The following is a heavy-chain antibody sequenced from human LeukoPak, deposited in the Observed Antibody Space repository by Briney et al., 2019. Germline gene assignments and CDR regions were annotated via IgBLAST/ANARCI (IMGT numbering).Heavy chain of an antibody. J-gene: IGHJ6*03. CDR3: ARGEVRGVLWFGELPPYYYYYYMDV. Sequence: PSGTLSLTCTVSGGSISSSSYYWGWIRQPPGKGLEWIGSIYYSGSTNYNPSLKSRVTISVDTSKNQFSLKLSSVTAADTAVYYCARGEVRGVLWFGELPPYYYYYYMDVWGKGTTVTVSS. V-gene: IGHV4-39*07. CDR2: IYYSGST. D-gene: IGHD3-10*01. CDR1: GGSISSSSYY.